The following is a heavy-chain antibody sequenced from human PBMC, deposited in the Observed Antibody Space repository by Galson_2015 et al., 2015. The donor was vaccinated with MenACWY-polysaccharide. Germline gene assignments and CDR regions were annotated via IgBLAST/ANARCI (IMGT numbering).Heavy chain of an antibody. CDR1: GFTFSSYW. D-gene: IGHD4-11*01. CDR2: IKQDGSEK. CDR3: AKAPLSYTVTTPRYFDY. J-gene: IGHJ4*02. V-gene: IGHV3-7*01. Sequence: SLRLSCAASGFTFSSYWMSWVRQAPGKGLEWVANIKQDGSEKYYVDSVKGRFTISRDNSKNTLYLQMNSLRAGDTAVYYCAKAPLSYTVTTPRYFDYWGQGTLVTVSS.